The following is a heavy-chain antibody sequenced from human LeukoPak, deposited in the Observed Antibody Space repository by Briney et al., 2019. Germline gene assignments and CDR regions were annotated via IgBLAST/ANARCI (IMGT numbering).Heavy chain of an antibody. J-gene: IGHJ4*02. CDR1: GGSISTYF. CDR3: ARHGSYNWNYDY. D-gene: IGHD1-7*01. Sequence: SETLSLTCTVSGGSISTYFWSCIRQPPGKGLEWIGYIYYSGSTNYNPSLKSRVTISVDTSKDQFSLKLTSVTAADTAVYYCARHGSYNWNYDYWGQGTLVTVSS. CDR2: IYYSGST. V-gene: IGHV4-59*08.